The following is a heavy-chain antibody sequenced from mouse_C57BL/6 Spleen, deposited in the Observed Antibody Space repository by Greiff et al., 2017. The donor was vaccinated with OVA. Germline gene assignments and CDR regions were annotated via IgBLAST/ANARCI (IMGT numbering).Heavy chain of an antibody. CDR1: GYAFSSSW. J-gene: IGHJ4*01. Sequence: VKLMESGPELVKPGASVKISCKASGYAFSSSWMNWVKQRPGKGLEWIGRIYPGDGDTNYNGKFKGKATLTADKSSSTAYMQLSSLTSEDSAVYFCARSANPYYAMDYWGQGTSVTVSS. D-gene: IGHD4-1*01. CDR3: ARSANPYYAMDY. CDR2: IYPGDGDT. V-gene: IGHV1-82*01.